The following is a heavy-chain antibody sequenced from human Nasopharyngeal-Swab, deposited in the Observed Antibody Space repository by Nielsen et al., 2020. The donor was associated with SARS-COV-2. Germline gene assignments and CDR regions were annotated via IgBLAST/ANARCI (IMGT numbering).Heavy chain of an antibody. J-gene: IGHJ4*02. CDR2: IKRKADGGTV. CDR1: GFAFSSVW. D-gene: IGHD6-19*01. Sequence: GGSLRLSCAASGFAFSSVWMSWVRQAPGKGLEWVGRIKRKADGGTVEYATAVRGRFSISRDDSRNTLFLQMNRLKTEDTAVYYYTTLHRTGWFWGQGTLVTVSS. CDR3: TTLHRTGWF. V-gene: IGHV3-15*01.